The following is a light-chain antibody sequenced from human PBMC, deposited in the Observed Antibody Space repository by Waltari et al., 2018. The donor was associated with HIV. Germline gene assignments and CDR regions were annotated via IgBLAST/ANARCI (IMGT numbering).Light chain of an antibody. V-gene: IGLV1-40*01. CDR2: CYR. J-gene: IGLJ3*02. CDR3: QSYDSSLSGWV. Sequence: QSVLTQPPSGSGAPGQRVTISCTGSSSNHGAPYAEHRYHQLPGPATKLLLYCYRNRPSGVPDRFSGSKSGTSASLAITELQAEDEADYYCQSYDSSLSGWVFGGGTKLTVL. CDR1: SSNHGAPYA.